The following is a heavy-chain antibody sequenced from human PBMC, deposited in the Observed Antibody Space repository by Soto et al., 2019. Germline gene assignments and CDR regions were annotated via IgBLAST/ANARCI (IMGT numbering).Heavy chain of an antibody. CDR1: GLTFSTYG. CDR2: ISYDGSNK. D-gene: IGHD2-15*01. CDR3: AKGYCSGGSCYSTHVGVFDL. J-gene: IGHJ3*01. V-gene: IGHV3-30*18. Sequence: QVQLAESGGGVVQPGRSLRLSCVASGLTFSTYGMHWVRQAPGKGLEWVALISYDGSNKYYADSVKGRFTISRDNSKNTXYXQMYSLRAEDTAVYYCAKGYCSGGSCYSTHVGVFDLWGQGTMVTVSS.